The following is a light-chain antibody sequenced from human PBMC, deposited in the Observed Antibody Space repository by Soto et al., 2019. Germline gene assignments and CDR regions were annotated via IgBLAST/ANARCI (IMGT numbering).Light chain of an antibody. J-gene: IGKJ3*01. CDR2: EAS. CDR3: QQYHNFPT. CDR1: QSIRNW. V-gene: IGKV1-5*03. Sequence: DIQMTQSPSTLSASVGDRVTITCRASQSIRNWLAWYQQKPGKAPKVLIYEASRLQSGVPSRFRGSGSVTEFTLTINSLQPDDSATYYCQQYHNFPTFGPGTRVEIK.